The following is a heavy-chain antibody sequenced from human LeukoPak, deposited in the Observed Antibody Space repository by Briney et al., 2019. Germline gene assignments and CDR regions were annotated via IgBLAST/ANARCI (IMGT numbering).Heavy chain of an antibody. Sequence: PGTSLRLSCAASGFTFRSFGMNWVRQAPGKGLEWVAIIWYDGTKEYFADSVKGRFTISRDNSKNTLYPQMNSLRVEDTAVYYCAKDLIGYYYGSGTDYWGQGTLVTVSS. D-gene: IGHD3-10*01. CDR3: AKDLIGYYYGSGTDY. V-gene: IGHV3-33*06. CDR1: GFTFRSFG. J-gene: IGHJ4*02. CDR2: IWYDGTKE.